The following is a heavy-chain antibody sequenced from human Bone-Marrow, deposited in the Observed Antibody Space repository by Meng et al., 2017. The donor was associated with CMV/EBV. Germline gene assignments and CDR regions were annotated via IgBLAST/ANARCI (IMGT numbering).Heavy chain of an antibody. CDR1: GYTFSSYY. V-gene: IGHV1-46*01. D-gene: IGHD2-2*01. Sequence: ASVKVSCKASGYTFSSYYMDWVRQAPGQGLEWMGIINPSGGSATYAQKFQGRVTMTRDTSTSTLYMDLSSLRSEDTAVYYCARSVPAAWDFDYWGQGTLVTVSS. CDR3: ARSVPAAWDFDY. J-gene: IGHJ4*02. CDR2: INPSGGSA.